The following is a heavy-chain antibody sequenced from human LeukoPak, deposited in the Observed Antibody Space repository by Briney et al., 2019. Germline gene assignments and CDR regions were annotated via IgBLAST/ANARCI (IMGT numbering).Heavy chain of an antibody. J-gene: IGHJ6*02. CDR3: ARGFDYGDYHYYYGMDV. D-gene: IGHD4-17*01. Sequence: ASVKVSCKASGYTFTSYGISWVRQAPGQGLEWMGWISAYNGNTNYAQKLQGRVTMTTDTSTSTAYMELRSLRSDDTAVYYCARGFDYGDYHYYYGMDVWGQGTTVTVSS. CDR2: ISAYNGNT. V-gene: IGHV1-18*01. CDR1: GYTFTSYG.